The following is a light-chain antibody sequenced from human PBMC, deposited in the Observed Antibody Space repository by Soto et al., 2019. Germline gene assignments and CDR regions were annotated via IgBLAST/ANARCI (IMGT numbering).Light chain of an antibody. Sequence: FLTQSPATLAVSPAEGCTLSCRASQSIHTSLAWYQQKSGKPPRLVIYDSTLRANGVPDRFGGSRSGTEFTLTINSLEPEDFAVYYCQQRNVWPPITFGQGTRLEIK. CDR3: QQRNVWPPIT. J-gene: IGKJ5*01. CDR1: QSIHTS. V-gene: IGKV3-11*01. CDR2: DST.